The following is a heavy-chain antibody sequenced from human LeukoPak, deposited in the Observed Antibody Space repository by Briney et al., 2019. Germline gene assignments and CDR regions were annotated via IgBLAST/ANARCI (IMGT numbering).Heavy chain of an antibody. J-gene: IGHJ4*02. CDR1: GFTFSSYA. V-gene: IGHV3-23*01. CDR3: AKDQYYYDSGGYSFDY. D-gene: IGHD3-22*01. CDR2: ISGSGGST. Sequence: GGSLRLSCAASGFTFSSYAMSWVRQAPGKGLEWVSAISGSGGSTYYADSVKGRFTISRDNSKNTLYLQMNSLRAEDTAVYYCAKDQYYYDSGGYSFDYWGQGTLVTVSS.